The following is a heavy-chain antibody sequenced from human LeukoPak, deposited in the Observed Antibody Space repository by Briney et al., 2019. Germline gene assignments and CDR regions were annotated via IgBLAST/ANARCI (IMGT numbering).Heavy chain of an antibody. CDR1: DDSIHSNSNDYY. J-gene: IGHJ5*02. V-gene: IGHV4-39*07. CDR3: TRGRPDFGSGSYVNWFDL. D-gene: IGHD3-10*01. Sequence: SETLSLTCSVSDDSIHSNSNDYYWGWIRQPPGKGLEWIGSAYYSGSSYYNPSLKSRVTISVDTFKQQISLKVKSMTAADTAVYFCTRGRPDFGSGSYVNWFDLWGQGTLVTVSS. CDR2: AYYSGSS.